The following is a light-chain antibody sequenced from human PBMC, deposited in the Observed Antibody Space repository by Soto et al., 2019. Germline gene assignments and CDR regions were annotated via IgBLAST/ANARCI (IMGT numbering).Light chain of an antibody. CDR1: SSDIGGYNY. CDR2: EVT. V-gene: IGLV2-14*01. Sequence: QSALTQPASVSGSLGQSITISCTGTSSDIGGYNYVSWYQQHPDKAPKLMLYEVTTRPSGVSNRFSGSKSGNTASLTISGLQAEGEADYSCSSYTRSSTLLYVFGTGTKVTVL. CDR3: SSYTRSSTLLYV. J-gene: IGLJ1*01.